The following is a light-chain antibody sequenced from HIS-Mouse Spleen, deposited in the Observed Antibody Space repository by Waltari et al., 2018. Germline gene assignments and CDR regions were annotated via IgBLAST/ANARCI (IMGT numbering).Light chain of an antibody. Sequence: QSALTQPRSVSGSPGQSVTISCTGTSSDVGGSTYVPCYQQHPAKSPKLIIYDVSKRPSGVPDRFSGSKSGNTASLTISGLQAEDEADYYCCSYAGSYTFERVFGGGTKLTVL. CDR2: DVS. J-gene: IGLJ3*02. V-gene: IGLV2-11*01. CDR1: SSDVGGSTY. CDR3: CSYAGSYTFERV.